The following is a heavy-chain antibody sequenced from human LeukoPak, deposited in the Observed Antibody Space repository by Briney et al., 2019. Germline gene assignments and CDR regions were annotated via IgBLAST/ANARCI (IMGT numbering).Heavy chain of an antibody. CDR3: ARDMYKSGWLGMDV. CDR2: INPNNGGT. CDR1: GHTFTDYY. V-gene: IGHV1-2*02. J-gene: IGHJ6*02. Sequence: ASVKVPCKASGHTFTDYYMHWVRQAPGQGLGWVGWINPNNGGTNYAQKFQGRVTMTRDTSISTAYMELSKMTYDDTAVYYCARDMYKSGWLGMDVWGQGTTVTVSS. D-gene: IGHD6-19*01.